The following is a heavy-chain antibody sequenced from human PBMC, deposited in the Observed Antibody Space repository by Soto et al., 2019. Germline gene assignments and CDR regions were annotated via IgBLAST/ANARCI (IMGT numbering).Heavy chain of an antibody. V-gene: IGHV3-23*01. CDR3: AKDRPYYDILTGYYNWSYFDY. Sequence: RLSCAASGFTFISYAMSWVRQAPVKWLEWVSAISGSGGSTYYADSVKGRFTISRDNSKNTLYLQMNSLRAEDTAVYYCAKDRPYYDILTGYYNWSYFDYWGQVALFTVSS. D-gene: IGHD3-9*01. J-gene: IGHJ4*02. CDR2: ISGSGGST. CDR1: GFTFISYA.